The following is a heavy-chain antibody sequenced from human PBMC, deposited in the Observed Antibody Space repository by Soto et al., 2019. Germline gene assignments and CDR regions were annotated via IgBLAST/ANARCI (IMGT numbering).Heavy chain of an antibody. V-gene: IGHV4-31*03. J-gene: IGHJ4*02. Sequence: SATLSLTCTVSGGSISSGGYYWSWIRQHPGKGLEWIGYIYYSGSTYYNPSLKSRVTISVDTSKNQFSLKLSSVTAADTAVYYCARGRELYYFDPWGQGTLVTVSS. CDR1: GGSISSGGYY. D-gene: IGHD1-1*01. CDR2: IYYSGST. CDR3: ARGRELYYFDP.